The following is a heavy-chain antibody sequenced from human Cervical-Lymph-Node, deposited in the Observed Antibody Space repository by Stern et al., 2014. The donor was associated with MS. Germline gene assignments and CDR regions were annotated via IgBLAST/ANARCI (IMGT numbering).Heavy chain of an antibody. Sequence: QVQLVQSGPGLVKPSQTLSLTCTVSGGSISSSGYYWSWIRQPADKGLEWIGRIHDSGSPYYTPSLKSRVTISMDTAKNQFSLKLPSVTAADTAVYYCATTRWDLFTWNWFDPWGQGTLVTVSS. V-gene: IGHV4-61*02. J-gene: IGHJ5*02. D-gene: IGHD1-26*01. CDR1: GGSISSSGYY. CDR3: ATTRWDLFTWNWFDP. CDR2: IHDSGSP.